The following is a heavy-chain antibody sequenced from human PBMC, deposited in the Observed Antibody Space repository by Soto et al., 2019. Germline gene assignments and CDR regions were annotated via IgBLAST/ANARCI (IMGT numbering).Heavy chain of an antibody. Sequence: QVQLVQSGAEVKKPGSSVKVSCKASGGTFSRYAISWVRQAPGQGLEWMGGIIPIFGTANYAPKFQGRVTITADESTRTAYMDRSSLRSDDTAVYYCARCDLRVTDDYYGMDVWGQGTTVTVSS. D-gene: IGHD2-21*01. V-gene: IGHV1-69*12. CDR3: ARCDLRVTDDYYGMDV. CDR2: IIPIFGTA. CDR1: GGTFSRYA. J-gene: IGHJ6*02.